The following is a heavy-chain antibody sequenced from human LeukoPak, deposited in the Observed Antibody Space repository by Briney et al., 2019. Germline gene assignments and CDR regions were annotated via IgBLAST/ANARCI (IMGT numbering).Heavy chain of an antibody. Sequence: GGSLRLSCIASGFTFSDYWMTWVRQAPGEGLEWVSAISGSGGSTYYADSVKGRFTISRDNSKNTLYLQMNSLRAEDTAVYYCAKRPLYSSSWYNYFDYWGQGTLVTVSS. CDR3: AKRPLYSSSWYNYFDY. V-gene: IGHV3-23*01. J-gene: IGHJ4*02. CDR1: GFTFSDYW. CDR2: ISGSGGST. D-gene: IGHD6-13*01.